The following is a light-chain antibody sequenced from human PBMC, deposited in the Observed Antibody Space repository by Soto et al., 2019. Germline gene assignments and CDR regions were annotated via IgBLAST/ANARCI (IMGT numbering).Light chain of an antibody. V-gene: IGKV3-20*01. CDR2: GAS. Sequence: EIVLTQSPATLSLSPGERATLSCRASQSVSSNYLAWYQQKPGQAPRVLIYGASSRATDIPDRFSGSGSGTDFTLTISRLEPEDFAVYYCQQYGSSHYTFGQGTKLEIK. CDR1: QSVSSNY. J-gene: IGKJ2*01. CDR3: QQYGSSHYT.